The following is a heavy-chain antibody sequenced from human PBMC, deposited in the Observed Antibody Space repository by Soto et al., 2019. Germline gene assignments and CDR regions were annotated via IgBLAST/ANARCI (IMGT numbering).Heavy chain of an antibody. Sequence: PSETLSLTCTVSGGSISSGGYYWSWIRQHPGKGLEWIGYIYYSGSTYYNPSLKSRVTISVDTSKNQFSLKLSSVTAADTAVYYCARGVTMVRGVIYSYYYYYGMDVWGQGTTVT. CDR1: GGSISSGGYY. J-gene: IGHJ6*02. CDR2: IYYSGST. CDR3: ARGVTMVRGVIYSYYYYYGMDV. D-gene: IGHD3-10*01. V-gene: IGHV4-31*03.